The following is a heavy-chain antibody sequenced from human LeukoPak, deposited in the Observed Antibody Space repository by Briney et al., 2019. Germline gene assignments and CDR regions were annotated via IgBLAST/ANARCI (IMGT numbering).Heavy chain of an antibody. CDR2: IIPILRVT. J-gene: IGHJ4*02. CDR3: ARGPSYGDYSQTYYFDY. V-gene: IGHV1-69*04. D-gene: IGHD4-17*01. CDR1: GGTFSSYA. Sequence: SVKVSCKASGGTFSSYAISWVRQAPGQGLEWLGRIIPILRVTNYAQRFQGRVTITADKSTSTVYMEVSSLRSEVTAVYYCARGPSYGDYSQTYYFDYWGQGTLVTVSS.